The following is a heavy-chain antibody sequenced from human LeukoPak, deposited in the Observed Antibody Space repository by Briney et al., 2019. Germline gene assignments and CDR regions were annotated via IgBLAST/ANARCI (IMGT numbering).Heavy chain of an antibody. CDR2: IGSSGSTI. V-gene: IGHV3-48*03. J-gene: IGHJ4*02. D-gene: IGHD3-22*01. CDR3: ARARIDYYDSSGYYYDY. Sequence: QPGGSLRLSCAASGFTFSSYEMNWVRQAPGKGLEWVSYIGSSGSTIYYADSVKGRFTISRDNAKNSLYLQMNSLRAEDTAVYYCARARIDYYDSSGYYYDYWGQGTLVTVSS. CDR1: GFTFSSYE.